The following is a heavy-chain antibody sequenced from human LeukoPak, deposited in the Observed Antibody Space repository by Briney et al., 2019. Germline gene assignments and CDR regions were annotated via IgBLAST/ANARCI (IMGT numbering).Heavy chain of an antibody. J-gene: IGHJ6*03. CDR2: ISAYNGNT. D-gene: IGHD3-10*01. CDR1: GYTFTSYG. CDR3: ARALRITMVRGVILFPWYYYYMDV. V-gene: IGHV1-18*01. Sequence: ASVKVSCKASGYTFTSYGISWVRQAPGQGLEWMGWISAYNGNTNYAQKLQGRVTMTTDTSTSTAYMELRSLRSDDTAVYYCARALRITMVRGVILFPWYYYYMDVWGKGTTVTISS.